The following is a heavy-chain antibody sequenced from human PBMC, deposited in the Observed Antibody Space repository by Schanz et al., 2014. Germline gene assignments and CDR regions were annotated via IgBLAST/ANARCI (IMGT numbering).Heavy chain of an antibody. CDR2: INLSGGST. CDR3: ATGYGDSPTDF. V-gene: IGHV1-46*01. CDR1: GYTFTSYS. J-gene: IGHJ4*02. D-gene: IGHD4-17*01. Sequence: QVQLVQSGAEVKKPGASVKVSCKASGYTFTSYSMHWVRQAPGQGLEWMGIINLSGGSTSNAQKCQGRLTMTRDTSTSTVYMELSSLRSEDTAVYYCATGYGDSPTDFWGQGTLVTVSS.